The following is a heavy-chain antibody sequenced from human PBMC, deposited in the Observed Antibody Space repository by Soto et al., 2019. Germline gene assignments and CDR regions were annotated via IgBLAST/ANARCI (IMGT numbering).Heavy chain of an antibody. V-gene: IGHV3-53*01. Sequence: GGSLRLSCAASGFTVGDNYMTWVRQAPGKGLEFISVIFTGGATKYAESVKGRFTISRDDSDNTFYLQMNSLRVEDTALYYCARARPGVNGAFDPWGQGTLVTVSS. D-gene: IGHD2-2*01. CDR3: ARARPGVNGAFDP. J-gene: IGHJ5*02. CDR2: IFTGGAT. CDR1: GFTVGDNY.